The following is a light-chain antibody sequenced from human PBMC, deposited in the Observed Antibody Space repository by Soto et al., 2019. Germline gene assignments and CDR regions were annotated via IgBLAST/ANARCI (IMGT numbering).Light chain of an antibody. CDR2: AAS. J-gene: IGKJ4*01. CDR1: QGISNY. Sequence: DIQMTQSPSSLSASVGDRVTITCRSSQGISNYLAWYQQKPGKVPKLLIYAASTLQAGVPSRLSGSRSGTDFKLTISSLQPEDVATYDCQKFTSAPLTVGGGTKVEIK. V-gene: IGKV1-27*01. CDR3: QKFTSAPLT.